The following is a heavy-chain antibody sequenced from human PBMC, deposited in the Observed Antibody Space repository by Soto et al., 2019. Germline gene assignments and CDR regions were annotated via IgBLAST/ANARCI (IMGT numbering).Heavy chain of an antibody. CDR3: ARGRRAGTAMVDY. V-gene: IGHV4-31*03. J-gene: IGHJ4*02. CDR1: GGSISSGDYY. CDR2: INYSRSN. Sequence: QVQLQESGPGLVKPSQTLSLTCTVSGGSISSGDYYWIWIRQHPGQGLEGNGYINYSRSNYSNPPPKRRAPKPVDTSKNQLPPKLGSVTAAAKDEYYCARGRRAGTAMVDYWGQGSLVTAAS. D-gene: IGHD5-18*01.